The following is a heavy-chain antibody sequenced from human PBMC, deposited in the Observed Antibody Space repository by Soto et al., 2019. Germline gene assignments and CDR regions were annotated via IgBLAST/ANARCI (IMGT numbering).Heavy chain of an antibody. CDR2: IYHSGST. Sequence: PSETLSLTCAVSGGSISSDNWWSWVRQPPGKGLEWIGQIYHSGSTIYNPSLKSRVTISVDKSKNQFSLKVNSVTAADTAVYYCARGVLIAAAGGFDYWGQGTLVTVSS. V-gene: IGHV4-4*02. CDR1: GGSISSDNW. J-gene: IGHJ4*02. D-gene: IGHD6-13*01. CDR3: ARGVLIAAAGGFDY.